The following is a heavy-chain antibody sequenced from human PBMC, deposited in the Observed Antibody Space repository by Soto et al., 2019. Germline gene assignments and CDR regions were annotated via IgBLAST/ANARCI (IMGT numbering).Heavy chain of an antibody. CDR2: ISGSGGST. Sequence: EVQLLESGGGLVQPGGSLRLSCAASGFTFSSYAMSWVRQAPGKGLEWVSAISGSGGSTYYADSVKGRFTISRDNSKNTXXLXMXXLRAEDTAVYYCAKVSPSYCSGGSCYSLTLGAFDIWGQGTMVTVSS. V-gene: IGHV3-23*01. CDR3: AKVSPSYCSGGSCYSLTLGAFDI. CDR1: GFTFSSYA. J-gene: IGHJ3*02. D-gene: IGHD2-15*01.